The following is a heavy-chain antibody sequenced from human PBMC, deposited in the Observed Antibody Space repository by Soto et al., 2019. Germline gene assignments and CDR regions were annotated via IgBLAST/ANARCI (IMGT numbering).Heavy chain of an antibody. Sequence: SETLSLTCAVSGGSISSGGYSWSWIRQPPGKGLERIGYIYHSGSTYYNPSLKSRVTISVDTSKNQFSLKLTSVTAADTAIYYCARDAAVPGESDRFDYWGQGTLVTVSS. CDR3: ARDAAVPGESDRFDY. D-gene: IGHD6-19*01. CDR1: GGSISSGGYS. CDR2: IYHSGST. V-gene: IGHV4-30-2*01. J-gene: IGHJ4*02.